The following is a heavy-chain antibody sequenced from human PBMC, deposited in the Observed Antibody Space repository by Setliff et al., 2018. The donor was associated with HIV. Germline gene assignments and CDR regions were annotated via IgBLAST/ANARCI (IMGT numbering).Heavy chain of an antibody. J-gene: IGHJ4*02. CDR3: VTSSSWSSRLNF. CDR2: TSHSGKT. CDR1: GGPLSGHY. Sequence: SETLSLTCAVYGGPLSGHYWSWIRQPPRQGLEWIGETSHSGKTNYNPSLKSRVTISVDTSKNRFSLKLTSVTAADTAVYYCVTSSSWSSRLNFWGPGMLVTVSS. D-gene: IGHD2-2*01. V-gene: IGHV4-34*01.